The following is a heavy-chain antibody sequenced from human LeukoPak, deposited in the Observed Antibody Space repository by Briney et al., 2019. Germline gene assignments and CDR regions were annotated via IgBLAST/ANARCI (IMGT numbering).Heavy chain of an antibody. Sequence: PSQTLSLTCTVSGGSISSGGYYWSWLRQAPGKGLEWIGYIYHSGSTYYNPSLKSRVTISVDRSKNQFSLKLSSVTAADTAVYYCARAMNTLLDAFDIWGQGTMVTVSS. CDR2: IYHSGST. CDR1: GGSISSGGYY. V-gene: IGHV4-30-2*01. CDR3: ARAMNTLLDAFDI. J-gene: IGHJ3*02. D-gene: IGHD1/OR15-1a*01.